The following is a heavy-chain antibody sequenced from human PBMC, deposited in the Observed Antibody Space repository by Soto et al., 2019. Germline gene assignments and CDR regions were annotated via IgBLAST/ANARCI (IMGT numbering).Heavy chain of an antibody. Sequence: QMQLQESGPGLVKPSETLSLTCTVSGGSISSGDYYWTWVRQHPGQGLEWIGYIYASGRTYYTPSLKFRVRISVDTSKNQFSLKLSSVAAADTAVYYCERIPTVYGSLGGSDETWGQGILVTVSS. D-gene: IGHD3-9*01. J-gene: IGHJ4*02. V-gene: IGHV4-31*03. CDR3: ERIPTVYGSLGGSDET. CDR2: IYASGRT. CDR1: GGSISSGDYY.